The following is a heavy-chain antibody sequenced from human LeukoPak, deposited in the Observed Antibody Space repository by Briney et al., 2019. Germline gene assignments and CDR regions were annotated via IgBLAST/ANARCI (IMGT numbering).Heavy chain of an antibody. Sequence: ASVKVSCKASGYTFTSYGISWVRQAPGQGLEWMGWISAYNGNTNYAQKLQGRVTMTTDTSTRTAYMELRSLRSDDTAVYYCARVESDYYDSSGYYRPLGAFDIWGQGTMVTVSS. J-gene: IGHJ3*02. CDR2: ISAYNGNT. CDR1: GYTFTSYG. V-gene: IGHV1-18*01. CDR3: ARVESDYYDSSGYYRPLGAFDI. D-gene: IGHD3-22*01.